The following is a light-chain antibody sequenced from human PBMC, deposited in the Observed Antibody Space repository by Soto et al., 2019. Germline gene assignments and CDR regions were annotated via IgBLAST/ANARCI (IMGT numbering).Light chain of an antibody. J-gene: IGKJ1*01. CDR3: QQYNNWPPEWK. V-gene: IGKV3-15*01. CDR1: QSVSSN. Sequence: EIVMTQSPATLSVSPGERATLSCRASQSVSSNLAWYQQKPGQAPRLLIYGASTRATGIPARFGGSGSGTEFTLTISSLQSEDFAVYYCQQYNNWPPEWKFGQGTKVEIK. CDR2: GAS.